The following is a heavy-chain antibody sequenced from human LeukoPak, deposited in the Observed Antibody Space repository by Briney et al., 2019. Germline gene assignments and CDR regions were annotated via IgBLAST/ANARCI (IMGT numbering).Heavy chain of an antibody. J-gene: IGHJ4*02. D-gene: IGHD1-7*01. Sequence: PSETLSLTCTVSGGSVSNGDYYWTWIRQPAGKGLEWIGRIYTSGSTSYSPSLKSRVTISRDTSKNQFSLRLTSVTAADTAVYYCARGGELQNYLGQGILVTVSS. CDR2: IYTSGST. V-gene: IGHV4-61*02. CDR3: ARGGELQNY. CDR1: GGSVSNGDYY.